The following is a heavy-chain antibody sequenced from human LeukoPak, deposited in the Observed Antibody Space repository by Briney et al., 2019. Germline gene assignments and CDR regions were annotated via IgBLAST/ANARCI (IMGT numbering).Heavy chain of an antibody. CDR1: GGTFSSYA. V-gene: IGHV1-69*05. D-gene: IGHD5-24*01. CDR2: IIPIFGTA. J-gene: IGHJ4*02. CDR3: ARESTAGYTNHY. Sequence: SVKVSCKASGGTFSSYAISWVRQAPGQGLEWMGRIIPIFGTANYAQKFQGRATITTDESTSTAYMELSSLRSEDTAVYYCARESTAGYTNHYWGQGTLVTVSS.